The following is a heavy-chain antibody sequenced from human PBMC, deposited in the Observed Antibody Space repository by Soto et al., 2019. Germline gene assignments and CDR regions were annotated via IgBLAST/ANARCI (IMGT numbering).Heavy chain of an antibody. CDR3: ERVHSSGWYDY. D-gene: IGHD6-19*01. V-gene: IGHV1-69*02. Sequence: QVQLVQSGAEVKKPGSSVKVSCKASGGTFSSYTISWVRQAPGQGLEWLGRIIPILGIANYAQKFQGRVTITADNSTSTAYMELGSLRSEETGVYYCERVHSSGWYDYWGQGTLVTVSS. CDR1: GGTFSSYT. J-gene: IGHJ4*02. CDR2: IIPILGIA.